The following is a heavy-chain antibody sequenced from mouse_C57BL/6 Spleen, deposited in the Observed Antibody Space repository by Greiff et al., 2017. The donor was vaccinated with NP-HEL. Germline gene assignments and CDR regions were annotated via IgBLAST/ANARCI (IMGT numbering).Heavy chain of an antibody. CDR1: FTSYW. CDR2: IDPNSGGT. V-gene: IGHV1-72*01. D-gene: IGHD1-1*01. Sequence: FTSYWMHWVKQRPGRGLEWIGRIDPNSGGTKYNEKFKSKATLTVDKPSSTAYMQLSSLTSEDSAVYYCARRGVLPSEPFDYWGQGTTLTVSS. CDR3: ARRGVLPSEPFDY. J-gene: IGHJ2*01.